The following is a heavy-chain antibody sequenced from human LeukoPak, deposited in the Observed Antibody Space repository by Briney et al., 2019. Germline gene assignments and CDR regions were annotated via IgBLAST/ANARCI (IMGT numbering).Heavy chain of an antibody. CDR3: ARRDPFDY. Sequence: GGSLRRSCAASGFTFSSYAMSWVRQAPGKGLEWVSAISGSGGSTYYADSVKGRFTISRDNAANSLYLQMNNLRDEDTAVYYCARRDPFDYWGQGTMVTVSS. V-gene: IGHV3-23*01. J-gene: IGHJ4*02. CDR2: ISGSGGST. CDR1: GFTFSSYA.